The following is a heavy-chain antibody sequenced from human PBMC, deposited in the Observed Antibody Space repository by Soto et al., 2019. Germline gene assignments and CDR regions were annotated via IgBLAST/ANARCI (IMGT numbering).Heavy chain of an antibody. D-gene: IGHD5-12*01. CDR2: HSDST. CDR1: GGSISSDH. Sequence: PSETLSLTCTVSGGSISSDHWSWIRQPPGKGLEWIGHHSDSTSYNPSLKSRVTISTDTSKNQFSLKLSSVTAADTAVYYCATYSVGEGGRGYWGQGTLVTV. J-gene: IGHJ4*02. CDR3: ATYSVGEGGRGY. V-gene: IGHV4-4*09.